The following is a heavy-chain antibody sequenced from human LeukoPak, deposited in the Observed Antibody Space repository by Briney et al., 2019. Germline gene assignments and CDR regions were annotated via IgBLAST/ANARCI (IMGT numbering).Heavy chain of an antibody. CDR1: GGSIGSSSYY. D-gene: IGHD3-10*01. Sequence: PSETLSLTCTVSGGSIGSSSYYWGWIRQPPGKGLEWIGSIYYSGSTYYNPSLKSRVTISVDTSKNQFSLKLSSVTAADTAVYYCARDSGGYYFDYWGQGTLVTVSS. J-gene: IGHJ4*02. CDR3: ARDSGGYYFDY. V-gene: IGHV4-39*07. CDR2: IYYSGST.